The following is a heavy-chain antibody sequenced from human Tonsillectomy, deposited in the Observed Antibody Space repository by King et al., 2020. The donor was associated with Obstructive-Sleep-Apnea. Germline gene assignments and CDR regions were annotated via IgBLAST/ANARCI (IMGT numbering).Heavy chain of an antibody. Sequence: LQLQESGPGLVKPSETLSLTCTVSGGSISSSSYYWGWIRQPPGKGLEWIGSIYYSGSTYYNPSLKSRVTISVDTSKNQFSLKLSSVTAADTAVYYCARVRYCSGGSCYSVFDYWGQGTLVTVSS. V-gene: IGHV4-39*07. CDR2: IYYSGST. D-gene: IGHD2-15*01. CDR3: ARVRYCSGGSCYSVFDY. J-gene: IGHJ4*02. CDR1: GGSISSSSYY.